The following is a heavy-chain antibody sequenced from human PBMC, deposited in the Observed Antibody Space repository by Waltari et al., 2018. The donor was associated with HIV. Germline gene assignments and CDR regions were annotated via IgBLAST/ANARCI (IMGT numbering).Heavy chain of an antibody. D-gene: IGHD6-19*01. Sequence: QMQLVESGGRLVKPGGSLRLSCAASGFAFTDSYMTWVRQPPGKEREVVAFISRSGNRTYYADSVRGRFNISRDNAAKFLYLQMDSLRVDDTATYYCARGRQWLAFDFWGQGNVVAVSS. CDR1: GFAFTDSY. CDR2: ISRSGNRT. J-gene: IGHJ4*02. V-gene: IGHV3-11*01. CDR3: ARGRQWLAFDF.